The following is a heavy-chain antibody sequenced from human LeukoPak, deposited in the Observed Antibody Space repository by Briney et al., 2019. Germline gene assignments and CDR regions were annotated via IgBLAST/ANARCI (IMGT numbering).Heavy chain of an antibody. V-gene: IGHV3-23*01. Sequence: GGSLRLSCAASGFTFSTYAMSWVRQAPGTGLEWVSAISGSGGSTYYADSVKGRFTISRDKSKNTLYLQMNSLRAEDTAVYYCAKDFCITIFGEPYCGMDVWGQGTTVTVSS. J-gene: IGHJ6*02. D-gene: IGHD3-3*01. CDR2: ISGSGGST. CDR3: AKDFCITIFGEPYCGMDV. CDR1: GFTFSTYA.